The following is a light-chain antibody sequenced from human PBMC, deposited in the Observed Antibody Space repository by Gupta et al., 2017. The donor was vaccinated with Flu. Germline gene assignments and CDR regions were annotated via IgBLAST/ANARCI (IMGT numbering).Light chain of an antibody. CDR3: MQGAHWPWA. V-gene: IGKV2-30*01. J-gene: IGKJ1*01. CDR1: QGLVYSDGNTY. Sequence: DVVVTQSHLSLAVTLGQPASISCRSSQGLVYSDGNTYLHWFQHRPGQSPRRLIYLVSNRASGVPDRFSGSGSGTYFTLRISRVEADDVGVYFCMQGAHWPWAFGQGTKLEIK. CDR2: LVS.